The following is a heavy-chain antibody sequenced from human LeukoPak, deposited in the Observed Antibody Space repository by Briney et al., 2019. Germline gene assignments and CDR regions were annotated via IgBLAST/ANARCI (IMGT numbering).Heavy chain of an antibody. D-gene: IGHD2-2*01. CDR3: AKQLLIWYYFDY. CDR1: GFTFSSHA. J-gene: IGHJ4*02. CDR2: ISGSGGST. V-gene: IGHV3-23*01. Sequence: GSLRISCAASGFTFSSHAMNWVRQAPGKGLEWVSAISGSGGSTYYADSVKGRFTISRDNSKNTLYLQMNSLRAEDTAVYYCAKQLLIWYYFDYWGQGTLVTVSS.